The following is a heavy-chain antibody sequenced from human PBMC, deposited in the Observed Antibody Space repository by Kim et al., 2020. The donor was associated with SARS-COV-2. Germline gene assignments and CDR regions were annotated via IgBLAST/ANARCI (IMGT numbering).Heavy chain of an antibody. D-gene: IGHD3-10*01. V-gene: IGHV4-59*01. Sequence: SEILSLTCTVSGGSISSYYWSWIRQPPGKGLEWIGYIYYSGSTNYNPSLKSRVTISVDTSKNQFSLKLSSVTAADTAVYYCARTGLDYYGSGYFGPWGQGTLVTVSS. CDR1: GGSISSYY. J-gene: IGHJ5*02. CDR3: ARTGLDYYGSGYFGP. CDR2: IYYSGST.